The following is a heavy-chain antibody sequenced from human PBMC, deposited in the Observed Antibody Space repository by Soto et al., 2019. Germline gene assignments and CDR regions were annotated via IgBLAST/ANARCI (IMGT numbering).Heavy chain of an antibody. Sequence: PGESLKISCKGSGYSFTSYWISWVRQMPGKGLEWMVWIDPSDSYTNYSPSFQGHVTISADKSISTAYLQWSSLKAWDTAMYYCVSGWSGPYYYYGMDVWGQGTTVTVSS. V-gene: IGHV5-10-1*01. CDR1: GYSFTSYW. J-gene: IGHJ6*02. D-gene: IGHD3-3*01. CDR2: IDPSDSYT. CDR3: VSGWSGPYYYYGMDV.